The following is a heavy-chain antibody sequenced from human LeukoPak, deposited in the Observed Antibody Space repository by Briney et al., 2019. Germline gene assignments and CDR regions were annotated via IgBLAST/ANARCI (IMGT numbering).Heavy chain of an antibody. J-gene: IGHJ4*02. V-gene: IGHV3-48*02. CDR3: ARGGTSSSLAY. Sequence: GGSLRLSCAASGFTFSSYSINWVRQAPGKGLDWVSYISSSSTISYADSVKGRFTISRDNANNSLYLQMNSLRDEDTAVYYCARGGTSSSLAYWSQGTLVTVSS. CDR2: ISSSSTI. CDR1: GFTFSSYS. D-gene: IGHD4-23*01.